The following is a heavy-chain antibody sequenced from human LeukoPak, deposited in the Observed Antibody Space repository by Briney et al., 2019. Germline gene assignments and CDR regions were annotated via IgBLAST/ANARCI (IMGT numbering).Heavy chain of an antibody. V-gene: IGHV3-48*04. Sequence: GGSLRLSCAASGFTLSSYSMSWVRQAPGKGLEWVSYISSSSSTIYYADSVKGRFTISRDNAKNSLYLQMNSLRAEDTALYYCAREKPFYDSSGYYYPIAFDYWGQGTLVTVSS. J-gene: IGHJ4*02. CDR3: AREKPFYDSSGYYYPIAFDY. CDR1: GFTLSSYS. CDR2: ISSSSSTI. D-gene: IGHD3-22*01.